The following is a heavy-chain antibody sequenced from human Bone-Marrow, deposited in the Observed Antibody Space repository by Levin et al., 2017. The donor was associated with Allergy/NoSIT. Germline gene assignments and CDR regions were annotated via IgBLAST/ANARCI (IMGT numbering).Heavy chain of an antibody. CDR1: KSIFDDYG. V-gene: IGHV3-9*01. D-gene: IGHD1/OR15-1a*01. CDR3: VKSLNTMTIHDGFDF. Sequence: SLKISCATSKSIFDDYGMYWVRQAPGQGLEWVSGISWNSGKTHYVDSVKGRFIISRDNAKNSLYLQMNSLRTEDTALYYCVKSLNTMTIHDGFDFWGQGAMVTVSA. J-gene: IGHJ3*01. CDR2: ISWNSGKT.